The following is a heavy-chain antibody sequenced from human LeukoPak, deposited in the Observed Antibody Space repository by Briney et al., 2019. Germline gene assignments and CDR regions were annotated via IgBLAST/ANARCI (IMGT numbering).Heavy chain of an antibody. V-gene: IGHV1-69*05. CDR3: ALAARSRGPFDY. CDR1: GGTFSSSA. J-gene: IGHJ4*02. D-gene: IGHD6-6*01. Sequence: GASVKVSCKASGGTFSSSAISWVRQAPGQGLEWMGGIIPIFGTANYAQKFQGRVTITTDESTSTAYMELSSLRSEDTAVYYCALAARSRGPFDYWGQGTLVTVSS. CDR2: IIPIFGTA.